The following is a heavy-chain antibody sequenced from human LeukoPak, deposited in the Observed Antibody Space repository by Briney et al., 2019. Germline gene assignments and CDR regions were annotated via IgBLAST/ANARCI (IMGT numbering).Heavy chain of an antibody. CDR2: INPSGGST. CDR1: GYTFTNYY. CDR3: ARDGPVEERWLQFAPYYYMDV. D-gene: IGHD5-24*01. V-gene: IGHV1-46*01. J-gene: IGHJ6*03. Sequence: ASVKVSCKASGYTFTNYYMHWVRQGPGQGLEWMGIINPSGGSTSYAQKFQGRVTMTRDMSTSTVYMELSSLRSEDTAVYYCARDGPVEERWLQFAPYYYMDVWGKGTTVTVSS.